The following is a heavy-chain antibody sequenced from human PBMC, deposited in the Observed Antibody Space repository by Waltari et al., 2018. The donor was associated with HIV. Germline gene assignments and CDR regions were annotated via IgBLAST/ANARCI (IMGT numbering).Heavy chain of an antibody. J-gene: IGHJ4*02. D-gene: IGHD2-15*01. V-gene: IGHV3-53*01. CDR2: IYPGGNI. CDR3: ARGGPGGSQPFDH. CDR1: GFAGRAAC. Sequence: RLAESGGGLAQPGTSLRPSGAASGFAGRAACMGWSRQAPGKGLEWISVIYPGGNILYAASVRGRFTISRDSSRNTLDLQMDNLRDEDTAVYYCARGGPGGSQPFDHWGQGTLVTVSS.